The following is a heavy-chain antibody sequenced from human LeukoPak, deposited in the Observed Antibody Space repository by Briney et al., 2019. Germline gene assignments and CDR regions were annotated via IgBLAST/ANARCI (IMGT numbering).Heavy chain of an antibody. J-gene: IGHJ4*02. CDR3: AGRLNPDYGDYGFDY. D-gene: IGHD4-17*01. CDR2: IIPILGIA. V-gene: IGHV1-69*04. CDR1: GGTFSNYA. Sequence: GASVTVSCKASGGTFSNYAISWVRQARGQGLEWMGRIIPILGIANYAQKFQGRVTITADKSTSTAYMELTSLRSEDTAVYYCAGRLNPDYGDYGFDYWGQGTLVTVSS.